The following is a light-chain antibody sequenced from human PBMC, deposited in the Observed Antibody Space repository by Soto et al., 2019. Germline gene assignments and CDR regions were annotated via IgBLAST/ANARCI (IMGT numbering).Light chain of an antibody. Sequence: EIVLTQSPGTLSLSPGERATLSCRASQSVSSNLAWYQQKPGQAPRLLIYDASNRATGIPARFSGSGSGTDFTLTISSLEPEDFAVYYCQQYGSSPPLSFGGGTKVDIK. CDR2: DAS. CDR1: QSVSSN. J-gene: IGKJ4*01. CDR3: QQYGSSPPLS. V-gene: IGKV3-20*01.